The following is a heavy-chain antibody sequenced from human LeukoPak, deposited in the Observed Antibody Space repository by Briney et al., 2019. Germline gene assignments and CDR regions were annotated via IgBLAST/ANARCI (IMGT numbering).Heavy chain of an antibody. CDR3: ARPRRDGYNFLDY. V-gene: IGHV1-3*01. J-gene: IGHJ4*02. CDR2: INAGNGNI. CDR1: GHTSTTYA. D-gene: IGHD5-24*01. Sequence: ASVKVSCKASGHTSTTYAIHWVRQAPGQGLEWMGWINAGNGNIKYSQKLQGRVTITGDTSASTAYMELSSLRSEDTAVYYCARPRRDGYNFLDYWGQGTLVTVSS.